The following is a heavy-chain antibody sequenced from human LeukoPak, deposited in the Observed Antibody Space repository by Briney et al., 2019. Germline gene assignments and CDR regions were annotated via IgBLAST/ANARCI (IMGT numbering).Heavy chain of an antibody. CDR1: GGTFSSYA. J-gene: IGHJ4*02. CDR2: IIPIFGAA. V-gene: IGHV1-69*05. CDR3: ASRTDYYGSGSPLDY. D-gene: IGHD3-10*01. Sequence: SVKVSCKASGGTFSSYAISWVRQAPGQGLEWMGRIIPIFGAANYAQKFQGRVTITTDESTSTAYMELSSLRSEDTAVYYCASRTDYYGSGSPLDYWGQGTLVTVSS.